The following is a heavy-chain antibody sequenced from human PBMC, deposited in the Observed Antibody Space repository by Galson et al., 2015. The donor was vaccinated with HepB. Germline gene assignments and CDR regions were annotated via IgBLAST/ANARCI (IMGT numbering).Heavy chain of an antibody. D-gene: IGHD2-2*02. CDR2: INHSGST. V-gene: IGHV4-34*01. Sequence: SETLSLTCAVYGGSFSGYYWSWIRQPPGKGLEWIGEINHSGSTNYNPSLKSRVTISVDTSKNQFSLKLSSVTAADTAVYYCARAYQLLYHYWGQGTLVTVSS. CDR3: ARAYQLLYHY. CDR1: GGSFSGYY. J-gene: IGHJ4*02.